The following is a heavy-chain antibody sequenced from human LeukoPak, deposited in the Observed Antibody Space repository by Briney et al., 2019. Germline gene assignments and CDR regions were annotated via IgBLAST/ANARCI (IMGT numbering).Heavy chain of an antibody. J-gene: IGHJ4*02. CDR3: ATSPTGYSPGY. CDR1: GGTFSTFA. Sequence: SVKVSCKSSGGTFSTFALSWVRQAPGQGPDWMGGIIPILGTANYAQKFQGRVTITADESTSTAYMELSSLTSEDTAVYYCATSPTGYSPGYWGQGTLVTVSS. V-gene: IGHV1-69*01. CDR2: IIPILGTA. D-gene: IGHD4-23*01.